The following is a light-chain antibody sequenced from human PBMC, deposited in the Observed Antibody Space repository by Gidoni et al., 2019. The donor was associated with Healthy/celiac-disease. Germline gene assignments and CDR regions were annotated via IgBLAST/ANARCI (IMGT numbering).Light chain of an antibody. CDR2: GAS. CDR3: QQYGSSPQGT. CDR1: QSVSSSY. Sequence: IVLTQSPGTLSLSPGERATLSCRASQSVSSSYLAWYQQKPGQAPRLLIYGASSRATGIPDRFSGSGSGTDFTLTISRLEPEDFAVYYCQQYGSSPQGTFGGGTKVEIK. V-gene: IGKV3-20*01. J-gene: IGKJ4*01.